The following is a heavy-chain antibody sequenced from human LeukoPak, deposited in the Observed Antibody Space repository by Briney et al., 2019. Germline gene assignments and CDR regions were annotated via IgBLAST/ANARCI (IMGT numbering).Heavy chain of an antibody. CDR1: GFTVSSNY. V-gene: IGHV3-66*02. J-gene: IGHJ4*02. Sequence: SGGSLRLSCAASGFTVSSNYMSWVRQAPGKGLEWVSVIYSGGSTYYADSVKGRFTISRDNSKNTLYLQMNSLRAEDTAVYYCASPYHIAARPDGDFDYWGQGTLVTVSS. CDR3: ASPYHIAARPDGDFDY. D-gene: IGHD6-6*01. CDR2: IYSGGST.